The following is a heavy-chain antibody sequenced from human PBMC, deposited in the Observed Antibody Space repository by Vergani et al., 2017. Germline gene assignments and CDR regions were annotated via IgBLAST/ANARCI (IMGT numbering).Heavy chain of an antibody. CDR2: IKQDGSEK. Sequence: EVQLVESGGGLVQPGGSLRLSCAASGFTFSSYWMSWVRQAPGMGLEWVANIKQDGSEKYYVDSVKGRFTISRDNAKNSLYLQMNSLRAEDTAVYYCASSRAVAVMGYYYYYMDVWGKGTTVTVSS. D-gene: IGHD6-19*01. J-gene: IGHJ6*03. CDR1: GFTFSSYW. CDR3: ASSRAVAVMGYYYYYMDV. V-gene: IGHV3-7*01.